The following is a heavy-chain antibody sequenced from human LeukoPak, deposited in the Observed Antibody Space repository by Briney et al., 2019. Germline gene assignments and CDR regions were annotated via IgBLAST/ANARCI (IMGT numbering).Heavy chain of an antibody. CDR2: INPNSGDT. V-gene: IGHV1-2*02. D-gene: IGHD2-2*01. CDR3: ATADSVQAGDYHYWYMDV. CDR1: GFTLIDY. Sequence: ASVKVSCKASGFTLIDYIHWLLQHPTQGLQWMGWINPNSGDTEYAQKFQGRVTMTRDTSIRTVYMELSSLRSDDTAVYYCATADSVQAGDYHYWYMDVWGKGTTVTVSS. J-gene: IGHJ6*03.